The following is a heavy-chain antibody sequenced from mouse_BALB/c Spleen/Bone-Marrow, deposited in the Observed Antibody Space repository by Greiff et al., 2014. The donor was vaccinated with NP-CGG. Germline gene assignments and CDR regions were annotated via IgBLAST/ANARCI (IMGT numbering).Heavy chain of an antibody. CDR2: INPYNGDT. V-gene: IGHV1-20*02. J-gene: IGHJ1*01. Sequence: DVQLVESGPELVKPGASVKISCKASGYSFTGYFMNWVMQSHGKSLEWIGRINPYNGDTFYNQKFKGKATLTVDKSSSTAHMELRSLASEDSAVYYCAREGGYYYGSSPYFDVWGAGTTVTVS. CDR3: AREGGYYYGSSPYFDV. CDR1: GYSFTGYF. D-gene: IGHD1-1*01.